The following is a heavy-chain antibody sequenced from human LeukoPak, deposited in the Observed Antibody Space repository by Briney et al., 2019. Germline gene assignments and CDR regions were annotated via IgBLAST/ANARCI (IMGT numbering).Heavy chain of an antibody. Sequence: GASVKVSCKASGYTFTSYGISWVRQAPGQGLEWMGGIIPIFGTANYAQKFQGRVTITTDESTSTAYMELSSLRSEDTAVYYCARDTVTTGFDYWGQGTLVTVSS. D-gene: IGHD4-17*01. J-gene: IGHJ4*02. CDR2: IIPIFGTA. V-gene: IGHV1-69*05. CDR1: GYTFTSYG. CDR3: ARDTVTTGFDY.